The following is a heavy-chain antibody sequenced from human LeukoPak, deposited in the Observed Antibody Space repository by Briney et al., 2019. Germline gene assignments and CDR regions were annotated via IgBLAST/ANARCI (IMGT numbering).Heavy chain of an antibody. D-gene: IGHD2-2*01. CDR2: INPSTGDR. J-gene: IGHJ4*02. V-gene: IGHV1-8*01. CDR3: TRHTSPTFDY. CDR1: GYTFTSHD. Sequence: ASVKVSCKASGYTFTSHDINWVRQASGQGPEWVGWINPSTGDRGYAQKFQGRVTITRSTSMNTAYMELSSLRSEDTAVYYCTRHTSPTFDYWGQGTLVTVSS.